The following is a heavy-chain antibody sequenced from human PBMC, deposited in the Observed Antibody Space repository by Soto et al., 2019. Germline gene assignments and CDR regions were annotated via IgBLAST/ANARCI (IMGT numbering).Heavy chain of an antibody. V-gene: IGHV3-74*01. CDR2: IDSDGTRT. J-gene: IGHJ5*02. Sequence: EVQLVESGGGLVQPGGSLRLSCAGSGFTFSSYWMHWVRQVPGKGLLWVSRIDSDGTRTNYADSVKGRFTIARDNAKNTLYLQMNSLRAEDTGVYYCARVGGYNWFDTWGQGTLVTVSS. CDR3: ARVGGYNWFDT. CDR1: GFTFSSYW.